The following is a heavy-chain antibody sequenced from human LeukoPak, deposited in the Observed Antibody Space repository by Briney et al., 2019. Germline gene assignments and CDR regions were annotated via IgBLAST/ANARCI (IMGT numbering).Heavy chain of an antibody. D-gene: IGHD6-19*01. CDR1: GYTFTSYG. CDR2: MNPSSGSR. V-gene: IGHV1-8*02. CDR3: AMGVGAPEDLAVAADFDY. J-gene: IGHJ4*02. Sequence: ASVKVSCKASGYTFTSYGISWVRQAPGQGLEWMGWMNPSSGSRDYAQKFQGRVTMTRNTSISTAYMELSSLRSEDTAVYYCAMGVGAPEDLAVAADFDYWGQGTLVTVSS.